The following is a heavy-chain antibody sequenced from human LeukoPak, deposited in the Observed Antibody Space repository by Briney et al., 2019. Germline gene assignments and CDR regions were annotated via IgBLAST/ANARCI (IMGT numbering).Heavy chain of an antibody. V-gene: IGHV4-59*08. CDR1: GGSISSYY. CDR3: ARHTAMDHRIDP. CDR2: IYYSGST. Sequence: PSETLSLTCTVSGGSISSYYWSWIRQPPGKGLEWIGYIYYSGSTNYNPSLKSRVTISVDTSKNQFSLKLSSVTAADTAVYYCARHTAMDHRIDPWGQGTLVTVSS. D-gene: IGHD5-18*01. J-gene: IGHJ5*02.